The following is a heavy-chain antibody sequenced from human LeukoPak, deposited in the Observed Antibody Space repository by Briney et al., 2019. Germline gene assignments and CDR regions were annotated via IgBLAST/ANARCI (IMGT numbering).Heavy chain of an antibody. CDR1: GFTFSSYA. V-gene: IGHV3-23*01. D-gene: IGHD4-23*01. CDR3: AGSPTVDAAFDI. CDR2: ISGSGGST. J-gene: IGHJ3*02. Sequence: GGSLRLSCAASGFTFSSYAMSWVRQAPGKGLEWVSSISGSGGSTYYADSVRGRFTVSRDNSRNTLALQMSSLRAEDTAVYYCAGSPTVDAAFDIWGQGTMVTVSS.